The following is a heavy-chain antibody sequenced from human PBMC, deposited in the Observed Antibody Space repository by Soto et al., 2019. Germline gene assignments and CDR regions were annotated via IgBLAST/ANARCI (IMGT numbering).Heavy chain of an antibody. CDR1: GYTFSGFY. CDR3: ASAAVAGTAGLDF. Sequence: ASVKVSCKASGYTFSGFYMHWVRQAPGQGLEWMGWINPNSGGTKSAEKFQGRVTMTRDTSISTAYMELSRLTSDDTAVYYCASAAVAGTAGLDFWGQGTQVTVSS. D-gene: IGHD6-19*01. V-gene: IGHV1-2*02. J-gene: IGHJ4*02. CDR2: INPNSGGT.